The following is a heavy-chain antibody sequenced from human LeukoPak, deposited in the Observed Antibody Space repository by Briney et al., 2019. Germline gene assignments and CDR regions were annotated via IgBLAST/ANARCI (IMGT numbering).Heavy chain of an antibody. Sequence: GGSLRLSCAASGFTFNTYRINWVRQAPGKGLEWLSYISSSSRTIYYADSVKGRFTISRDNAKNSLYLQMNSLRAEDTAVYYCASDPGEVWGQKTAVTVSS. CDR1: GFTFNTYR. J-gene: IGHJ6*02. CDR3: ASDPGEV. V-gene: IGHV3-48*01. CDR2: ISSSSRTI.